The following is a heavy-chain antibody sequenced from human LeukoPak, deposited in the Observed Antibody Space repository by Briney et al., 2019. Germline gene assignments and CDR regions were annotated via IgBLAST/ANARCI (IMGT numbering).Heavy chain of an antibody. V-gene: IGHV4-59*01. Sequence: SETLSLTCAVYGGSFSGYYWSWIRQPPGKGLEWIGYIYYSGSTNYNPSLKSRVTISVDTSKNQFSLKLSSVTAADTAVYYCAGVRSDPTLNWFDPWGQGTLVTVSS. CDR2: IYYSGST. CDR1: GGSFSGYY. J-gene: IGHJ5*02. CDR3: AGVRSDPTLNWFDP. D-gene: IGHD3-10*01.